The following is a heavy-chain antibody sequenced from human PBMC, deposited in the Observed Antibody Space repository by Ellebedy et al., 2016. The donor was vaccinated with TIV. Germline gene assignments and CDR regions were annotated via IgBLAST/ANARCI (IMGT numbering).Heavy chain of an antibody. CDR1: GGTFSSYA. CDR3: VGFGEYGDFF. D-gene: IGHD3-10*01. CDR2: ISGYNNIA. Sequence: AASVKVSCKASGGTFSSYAISWVRQAPGQGLEWMGWISGYNNIANYAQNLQGRVTMTTDTPTSTAYMELRSLRFDDMAVYYCVGFGEYGDFFWGQGTMVTVSS. V-gene: IGHV1-18*03. J-gene: IGHJ3*01.